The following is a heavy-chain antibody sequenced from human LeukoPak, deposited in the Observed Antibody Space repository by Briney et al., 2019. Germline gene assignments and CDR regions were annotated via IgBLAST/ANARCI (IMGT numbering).Heavy chain of an antibody. J-gene: IGHJ4*02. CDR1: GGTFSSYA. D-gene: IGHD6-13*01. Sequence: SVKVSCKASGGTFSSYAISWVRQAPGQGLEWMGGIIPIFGTANYAQKFQGRVTITTDESTSTAYMELSSLRSEDTAVYYYARGGLGYSSSWPFDYWGQGTLVTVSS. CDR3: ARGGLGYSSSWPFDY. V-gene: IGHV1-69*05. CDR2: IIPIFGTA.